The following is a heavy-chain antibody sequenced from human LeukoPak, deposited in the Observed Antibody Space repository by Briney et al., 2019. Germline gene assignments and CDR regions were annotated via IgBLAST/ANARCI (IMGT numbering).Heavy chain of an antibody. V-gene: IGHV4-38-2*01. CDR3: ARRPTNWDAFDV. D-gene: IGHD1-1*01. CDR2: IYHSGST. CDR1: GYSISSGYY. J-gene: IGHJ3*01. Sequence: SETLFLTFSVPGYSISSGYYWAWIRQPPVKGLEWIGRIYHSGSTYYNPALKNRLTISVDTSKNQISLKLRSVIAADPAVYYCARRPTNWDAFDVWGQGTMVSVPS.